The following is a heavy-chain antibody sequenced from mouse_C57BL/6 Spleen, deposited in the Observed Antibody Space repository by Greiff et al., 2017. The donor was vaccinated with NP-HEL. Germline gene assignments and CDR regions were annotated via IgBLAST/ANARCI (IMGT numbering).Heavy chain of an antibody. Sequence: QVQLQQSGAELVRPGASVTLSCKASGYTFTDYEMHWVKQTPVHGLEWIGAIDPETGGTAYNQKFKGKAILTADKSSSTAYMELRSLTSEDSAVYYCTRKNYGYDGSFAYWGQGTLVTVSA. CDR2: IDPETGGT. D-gene: IGHD2-2*01. CDR1: GYTFTDYE. V-gene: IGHV1-15*01. J-gene: IGHJ3*01. CDR3: TRKNYGYDGSFAY.